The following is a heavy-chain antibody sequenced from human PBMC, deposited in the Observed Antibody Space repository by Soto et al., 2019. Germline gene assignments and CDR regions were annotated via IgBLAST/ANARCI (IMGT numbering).Heavy chain of an antibody. CDR1: GFTFSSYG. Sequence: GGSLRLSCAASGFTFSSYGMHWVRQAPGKGLEWVAVIWYNGSNKYYADSVKGRFTISRDNSKNTLYLQMNSLRADDTAVYYCATDTSHSGFDYWGQGTQVTVSS. V-gene: IGHV3-33*01. CDR2: IWYNGSNK. J-gene: IGHJ4*02. CDR3: ATDTSHSGFDY. D-gene: IGHD3-10*01.